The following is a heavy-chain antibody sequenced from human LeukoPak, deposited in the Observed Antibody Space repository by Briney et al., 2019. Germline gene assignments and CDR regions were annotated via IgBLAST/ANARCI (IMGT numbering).Heavy chain of an antibody. J-gene: IGHJ4*02. D-gene: IGHD2-15*01. CDR2: IYYSGST. V-gene: IGHV4-59*01. CDR3: ARDSGDYFDY. Sequence: PSETLSLTCTVSGGSISSYYWSWIRQPPGKGLEWIGYIYYSGSTNYDPSLKSRVTISVDTSKNQFSLKLSSVTAADTAVYYCARDSGDYFDYWGQGTLVTVSS. CDR1: GGSISSYY.